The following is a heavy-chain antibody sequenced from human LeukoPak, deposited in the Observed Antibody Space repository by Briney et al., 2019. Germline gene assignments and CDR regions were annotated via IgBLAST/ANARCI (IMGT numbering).Heavy chain of an antibody. Sequence: GASLKISCEGSGYRFTSYSIAWVRQMPGKGLEWMGIIYPSDSDPTYSPSFQGQVTISADKSISTAYLQWSSLKASDTAVYYCARRSCSGATCYQLDYWGQGTLVTVSS. CDR3: ARRSCSGATCYQLDY. CDR1: GYRFTSYS. V-gene: IGHV5-51*03. J-gene: IGHJ4*02. CDR2: IYPSDSDP. D-gene: IGHD2-15*01.